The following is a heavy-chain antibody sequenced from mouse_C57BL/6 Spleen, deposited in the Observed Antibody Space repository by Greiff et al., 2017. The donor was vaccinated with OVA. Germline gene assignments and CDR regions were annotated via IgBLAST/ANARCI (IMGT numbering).Heavy chain of an antibody. CDR2: INPYNGGT. CDR3: ARVNRKYFDV. J-gene: IGHJ1*03. Sequence: DVQLQESGPVLVKPGASVKMSCKASGYTFTDYYMNWVKQSHGKSLEWIGVINPYNGGTSYNQKFKGKATLTVDKSSSTAYMELNSLTSEDSAVYYCARVNRKYFDVWGTGTTVTVSS. V-gene: IGHV1-19*01. CDR1: GYTFTDYY.